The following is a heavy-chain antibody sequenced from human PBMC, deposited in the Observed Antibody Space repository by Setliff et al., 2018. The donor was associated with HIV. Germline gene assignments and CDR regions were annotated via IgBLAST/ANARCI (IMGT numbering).Heavy chain of an antibody. CDR2: IHDSGRT. D-gene: IGHD3-22*01. J-gene: IGHJ3*02. V-gene: IGHV4-39*07. CDR3: ARGVPPDLYYDSSHGYDAFDI. Sequence: SETLSLTCTVSGGSISSYYWGWIRQPPGKGLEWIGSIHDSGRTYYNPSLKSRVTISVDTSKNQFSLKLSSVTAADTAVYYCARGVPPDLYYDSSHGYDAFDIWGQGTMVTVSS. CDR1: GGSISSYY.